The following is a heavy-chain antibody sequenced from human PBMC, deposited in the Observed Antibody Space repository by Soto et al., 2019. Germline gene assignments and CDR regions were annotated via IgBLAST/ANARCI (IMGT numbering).Heavy chain of an antibody. Sequence: SETLSLTWTVSCGSISSGDYYWSLIRQPPGKGLEWIGYIYYSGSTYYNLSLKSRVTISVDTSKNQFSLKLSSATAADTAVYYCARGGYYGSYYFDYWGQGTLVTVSS. CDR1: CGSISSGDYY. CDR2: IYYSGST. J-gene: IGHJ4*02. D-gene: IGHD3-10*01. V-gene: IGHV4-30-4*01. CDR3: ARGGYYGSYYFDY.